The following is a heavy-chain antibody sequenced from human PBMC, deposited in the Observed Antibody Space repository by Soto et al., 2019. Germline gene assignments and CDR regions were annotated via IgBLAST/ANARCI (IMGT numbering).Heavy chain of an antibody. CDR1: GFTVSSNY. D-gene: IGHD6-13*01. CDR3: ERDEEQQLAYY. J-gene: IGHJ4*02. Sequence: EVQLVESGGGLVQPGGSLRLSCAASGFTVSSNYMSWVRQAPGKGLEWVSVIYSGGSTYYADSVKGRFTISRDNSKNTLYLQMNSLRAEDTAVYYCERDEEQQLAYYWGQGTLVTVSS. V-gene: IGHV3-66*01. CDR2: IYSGGST.